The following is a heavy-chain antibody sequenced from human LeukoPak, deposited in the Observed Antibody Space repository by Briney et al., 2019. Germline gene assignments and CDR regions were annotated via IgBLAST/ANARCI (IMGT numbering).Heavy chain of an antibody. CDR2: ISYDGSNK. CDR1: GFTFSSYA. J-gene: IGHJ6*03. Sequence: GGSLRLSCAASGFTFSSYAMHWVRQAPGKGLEWVAVISYDGSNKYYADSVKGRFTISRDNSKNTLYLQMNSLRAEDTAVYYCASNVDTAMGQKYYYYYMDVWGKGTTVTVSS. CDR3: ASNVDTAMGQKYYYYYMDV. V-gene: IGHV3-30*04. D-gene: IGHD5-18*01.